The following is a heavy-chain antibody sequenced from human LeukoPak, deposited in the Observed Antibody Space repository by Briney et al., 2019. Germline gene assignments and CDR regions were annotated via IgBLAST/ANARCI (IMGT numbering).Heavy chain of an antibody. CDR2: IWYDGSNK. CDR1: GFTFSSYG. Sequence: PGRSLRLSCAASGFTFSSYGMHWARQAPGKGLEWVADIWYDGSNKYYADSVKGRFTISRDNSKNTLYLQMNSLRAEDTAVYYCAKGALAVAGIDYWGQGTLVTVSS. V-gene: IGHV3-33*06. CDR3: AKGALAVAGIDY. J-gene: IGHJ4*02. D-gene: IGHD6-19*01.